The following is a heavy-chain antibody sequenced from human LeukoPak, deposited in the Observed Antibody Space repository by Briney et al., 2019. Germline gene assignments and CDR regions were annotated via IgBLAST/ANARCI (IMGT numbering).Heavy chain of an antibody. CDR3: ARDPPGSHYMDV. Sequence: SETLSLTCTVSGGSISSYYWSWIRQPAGKGLEWIGRIYTSGSTYYNPSLKSRVTISVDRSKNQFSLKLSSVTAADTAVYYCARDPPGSHYMDVWGKGTTVTVSS. CDR1: GGSISSYY. D-gene: IGHD7-27*01. V-gene: IGHV4-4*07. CDR2: IYTSGST. J-gene: IGHJ6*03.